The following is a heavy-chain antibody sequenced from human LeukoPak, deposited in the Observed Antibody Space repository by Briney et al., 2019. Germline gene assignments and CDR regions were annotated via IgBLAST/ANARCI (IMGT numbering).Heavy chain of an antibody. Sequence: RGESLRLSCAASGFTFSDYHMSWVRQAPGKGLEWISFIVTSSTFTTYADSVRGRFTTSRDDAKNSLDLQMNSLRADDTAVYYCARDMSPLERAMDVWGQGTTVTVSS. CDR2: IVTSSTFT. J-gene: IGHJ6*02. D-gene: IGHD3-10*02. V-gene: IGHV3-11*05. CDR1: GFTFSDYH. CDR3: ARDMSPLERAMDV.